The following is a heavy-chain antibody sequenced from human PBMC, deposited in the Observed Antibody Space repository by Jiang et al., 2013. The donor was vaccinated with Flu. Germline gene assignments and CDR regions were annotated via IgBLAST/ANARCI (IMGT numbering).Heavy chain of an antibody. Sequence: KVSCKASGYTFTGYYMHWVRQAPGQGLEWMGWINPNSGGTNYAQKFQGRVTMTRGTSISTAYMELSRLRSDDTAVYYCARPYSSSVVCDAFDIWGQGTMVTVSS. CDR2: INPNSGGT. CDR3: ARPYSSSVVCDAFDI. D-gene: IGHD6-6*01. CDR1: GYTFTGYY. J-gene: IGHJ3*02. V-gene: IGHV1-2*02.